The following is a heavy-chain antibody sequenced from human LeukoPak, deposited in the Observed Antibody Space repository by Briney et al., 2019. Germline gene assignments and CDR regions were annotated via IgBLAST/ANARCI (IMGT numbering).Heavy chain of an antibody. Sequence: GESLKISCKGSGYTFTNYWVAWVRQMPGKGLDWMGIIDPGDSETRYSPSFQGQVTISVDKSISTAYLQWGSLKASDTAMYYCARNWGSLAYFDYWGQGTLVTVSS. J-gene: IGHJ4*02. CDR1: GYTFTNYW. V-gene: IGHV5-51*01. D-gene: IGHD7-27*01. CDR2: IDPGDSET. CDR3: ARNWGSLAYFDY.